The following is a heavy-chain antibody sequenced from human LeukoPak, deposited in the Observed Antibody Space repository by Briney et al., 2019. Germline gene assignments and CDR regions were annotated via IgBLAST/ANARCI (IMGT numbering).Heavy chain of an antibody. CDR1: GGSISSSSYY. CDR2: IYYSGST. CDR3: AIMALVSHQIVGATRGGDY. V-gene: IGHV4-39*01. J-gene: IGHJ4*02. D-gene: IGHD1-26*01. Sequence: PSETLSLTCTVSGGSISSSSYYWGWIRQPPGKGLEWIGSIYYSGSTYYNPSLKSRVTISVDTSKNQFSLKLSSVTAADTAVYYCAIMALVSHQIVGATRGGDYWGQGTLVTVSS.